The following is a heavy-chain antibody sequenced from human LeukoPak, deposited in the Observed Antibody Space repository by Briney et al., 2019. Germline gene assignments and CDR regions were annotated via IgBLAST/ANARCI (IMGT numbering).Heavy chain of an antibody. J-gene: IGHJ5*02. V-gene: IGHV4-39*07. D-gene: IGHD5-18*01. CDR3: ATDQGYSYEP. Sequence: LEWIGSIYYSGSTYYNPSLKSRVTISVDTSKNQFSLKLSSVTAADTAVYYCATDQGYSYEPWGQGTLVTVSS. CDR2: IYYSGST.